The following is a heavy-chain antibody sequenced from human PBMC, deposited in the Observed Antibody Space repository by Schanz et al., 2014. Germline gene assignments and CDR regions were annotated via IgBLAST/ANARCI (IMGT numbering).Heavy chain of an antibody. V-gene: IGHV3-33*03. J-gene: IGHJ4*02. CDR3: ARGTDWNLHY. CDR1: GFIFSNYG. Sequence: VQLLDSGGGLVQPGGSLRLSCAASGFIFSNYGMHWVRQAPGKGLEWVAVIWSDGSTKYYADSVKGRFTISRDNSKNTLYLQMNSLRAGDTAVYYCARGTDWNLHYWGQGALVTVSS. CDR2: IWSDGSTK. D-gene: IGHD1-1*01.